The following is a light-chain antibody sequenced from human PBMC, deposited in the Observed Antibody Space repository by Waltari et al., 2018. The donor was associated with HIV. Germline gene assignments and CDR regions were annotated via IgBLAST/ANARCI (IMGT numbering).Light chain of an antibody. CDR1: SGNIASNH. J-gene: IGLJ1*01. Sequence: NFVLTQPHSVSESPGKTVTISCARSSGNIASNHVQLYQQRPGSAPTPVIYEDTQRPSGVPDRFSGSIDSSSNSASLTIYELRTEDEADYYCQSYDNANPSIFGTGTRVTVL. V-gene: IGLV6-57*03. CDR2: EDT. CDR3: QSYDNANPSI.